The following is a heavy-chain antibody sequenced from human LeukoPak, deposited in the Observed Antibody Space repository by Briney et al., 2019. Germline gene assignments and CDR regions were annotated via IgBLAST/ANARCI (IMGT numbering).Heavy chain of an antibody. D-gene: IGHD3-9*01. CDR2: MNPNSGNT. CDR3: ARGSYDILTVDY. V-gene: IGHV1-8*02. CDR1: GGTFSSYA. Sequence: ASVKVSCKASGGTFSSYAISWVRQAPGQGLEWMGWMNPNSGNTGYAQKFQGRVTMTRNTSISTAYMELSSLRSEDTAVYYCARGSYDILTVDYWGQGTLVTVSS. J-gene: IGHJ4*02.